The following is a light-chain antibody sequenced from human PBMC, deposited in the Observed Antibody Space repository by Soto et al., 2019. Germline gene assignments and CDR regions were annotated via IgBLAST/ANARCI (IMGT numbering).Light chain of an antibody. CDR2: DAS. Sequence: DIQMTQSPSTLSASVGDRVTITCRASQSISSWLAWYQQKPGKAPKPLIYDASSLESGVPSRFSGSGSGTEFTLTISSLQPDDFATYYCQQYNSYEGTFGQGTKVEIK. J-gene: IGKJ1*01. CDR3: QQYNSYEGT. CDR1: QSISSW. V-gene: IGKV1-5*01.